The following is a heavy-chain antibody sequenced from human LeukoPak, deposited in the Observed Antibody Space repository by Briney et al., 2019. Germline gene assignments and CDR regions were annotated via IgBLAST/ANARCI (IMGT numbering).Heavy chain of an antibody. J-gene: IGHJ4*02. CDR3: AKDQGSGSYSDFDY. CDR2: FSLSGTPT. V-gene: IGHV3-11*04. D-gene: IGHD3-10*01. Sequence: FSLSGTPTHYAEVVKGRFSISRDNAKNSLYLQMDNLRAEDTAVYYCAKDQGSGSYSDFDYWGQGTLVTVSS.